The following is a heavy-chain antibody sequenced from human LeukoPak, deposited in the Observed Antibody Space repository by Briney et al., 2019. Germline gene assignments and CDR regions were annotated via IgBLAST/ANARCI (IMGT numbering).Heavy chain of an antibody. Sequence: PGGSLRLPCAVSGFTFSSYWMHWVRQAPGKGLVWVSRINSDGSSTNYADSVKGRFTISRDNAKNTLYLQMNRLRAEDTAVYYCARVRGYNYGYNYWGQGTLVTVSS. J-gene: IGHJ4*02. CDR3: ARVRGYNYGYNY. D-gene: IGHD5-18*01. V-gene: IGHV3-74*01. CDR1: GFTFSSYW. CDR2: INSDGSST.